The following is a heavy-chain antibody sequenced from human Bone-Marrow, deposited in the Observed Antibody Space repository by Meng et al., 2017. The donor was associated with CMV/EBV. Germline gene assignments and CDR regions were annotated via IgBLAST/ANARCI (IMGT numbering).Heavy chain of an antibody. CDR2: ISYDGSNK. J-gene: IGHJ6*02. V-gene: IGHV3-30-3*01. CDR3: AKESLAARHYYYGMDV. Sequence: LSLTCAASGFTFSSYAMHWVRQAPGKGLEWVAVISYDGSNKYYADSVKGRFTISRDNSKNTLYLQMDSLRAEDRAVYYCAKESLAARHYYYGMDVWGQGTTVTVSS. D-gene: IGHD6-6*01. CDR1: GFTFSSYA.